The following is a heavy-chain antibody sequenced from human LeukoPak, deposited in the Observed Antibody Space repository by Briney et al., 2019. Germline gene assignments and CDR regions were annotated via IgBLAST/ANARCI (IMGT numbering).Heavy chain of an antibody. J-gene: IGHJ3*02. CDR1: GGSISSYY. CDR2: FYTSGST. D-gene: IGHD4-17*01. CDR3: ARDLDYGDYSGRWGALDI. Sequence: SETLSLTCTVSGGSISSYYWSWIRQPPGKGLEWIGYFYTSGSTNYNPPLKSRVTISVDTSKNQCSLKLSSVTAADTAVYYCARDLDYGDYSGRWGALDIWGQGTMVTVSS. V-gene: IGHV4-4*09.